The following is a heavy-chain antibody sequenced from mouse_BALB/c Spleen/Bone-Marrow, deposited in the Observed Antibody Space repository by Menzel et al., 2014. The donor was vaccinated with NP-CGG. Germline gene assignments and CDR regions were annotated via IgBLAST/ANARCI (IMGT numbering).Heavy chain of an antibody. Sequence: EVQLVESGGGLVQPGGSRKVSCAASGFTFSSFGMHWVRQAPEKGLEWVAYISSGSSTIYYADTVKGRFTISRDNPKNTLFLQMTSLRSEDTAMYYCAGSTMITTGYYYAMDYWGQGTSVTVSS. CDR1: GFTFSSFG. D-gene: IGHD2-4*01. CDR3: AGSTMITTGYYYAMDY. V-gene: IGHV5-17*02. CDR2: ISSGSSTI. J-gene: IGHJ4*01.